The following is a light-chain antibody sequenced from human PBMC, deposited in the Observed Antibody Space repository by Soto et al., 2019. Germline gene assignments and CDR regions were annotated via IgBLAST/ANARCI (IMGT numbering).Light chain of an antibody. J-gene: IGKJ2*01. V-gene: IGKV1-33*01. CDR3: QRYDNLPYT. Sequence: DIQMTQSPSSLSASVGDRVTITCQASQDISNYLNWYQQKPGKAPKLLIYDASNLETGVPSRFSGSGSGTDFTFPIRSLHPETIATYYCQRYDNLPYTFGQGTKLEIK. CDR1: QDISNY. CDR2: DAS.